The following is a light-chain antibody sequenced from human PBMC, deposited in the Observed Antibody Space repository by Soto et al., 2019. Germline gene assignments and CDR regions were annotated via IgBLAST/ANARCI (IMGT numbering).Light chain of an antibody. CDR3: QQYGSSPNT. Sequence: EIVLTQSPGTLSLSPGERATLSCRASQSVSSSYLAWYQKKPGQPPRLLIYGASSRATGIPDRFSGSGSGTDFTLTISRLEPEDFAVYYCQQYGSSPNTFGQGTKLEIK. J-gene: IGKJ2*01. CDR2: GAS. CDR1: QSVSSSY. V-gene: IGKV3-20*01.